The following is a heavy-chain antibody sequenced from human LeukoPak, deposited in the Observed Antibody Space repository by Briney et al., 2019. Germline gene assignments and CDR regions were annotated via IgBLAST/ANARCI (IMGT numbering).Heavy chain of an antibody. CDR1: GFTFSSYW. Sequence: GGSLRLSCAASGFTFSSYWMHWVRQAPGKGLLWVSRSNGDGSSTAYADSVKGRFTISGDNAKNTLYLQMNSLRAEDAALYYCARAGYCSGGNCYSSYYDYWGQGTLVTVSS. D-gene: IGHD2-15*01. J-gene: IGHJ4*02. CDR3: ARAGYCSGGNCYSSYYDY. CDR2: SNGDGSST. V-gene: IGHV3-74*01.